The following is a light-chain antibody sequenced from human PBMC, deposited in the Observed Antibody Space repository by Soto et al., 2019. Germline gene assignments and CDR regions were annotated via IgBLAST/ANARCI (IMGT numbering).Light chain of an antibody. CDR2: SNS. CDR1: SSNFGSNT. CDR3: SAWDDSLNGYV. V-gene: IGLV1-44*01. Sequence: QSWLTQPPSASGTPGQRITISCSVNSSNFGSNTVNWYQQLPGTAPKLLIYSNSQRPSGVPDRFSGSKSGTSDSLAIRGLQSEDEADYSCSAWDDSLNGYVFGTGTKVTVL. J-gene: IGLJ1*01.